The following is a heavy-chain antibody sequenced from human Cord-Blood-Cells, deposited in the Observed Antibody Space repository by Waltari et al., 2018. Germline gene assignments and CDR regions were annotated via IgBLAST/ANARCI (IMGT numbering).Heavy chain of an antibody. Sequence: VRQAPGQGLEWTGWMNPNRGNTGYAQKSQGRVTMTKNTSISTAYMELSSLRSEDTAVYYCARGGITIFGVVIMVWFDPWGQGTLVTVSS. J-gene: IGHJ5*02. V-gene: IGHV1-8*01. CDR3: ARGGITIFGVVIMVWFDP. D-gene: IGHD3-3*01. CDR2: MNPNRGNT.